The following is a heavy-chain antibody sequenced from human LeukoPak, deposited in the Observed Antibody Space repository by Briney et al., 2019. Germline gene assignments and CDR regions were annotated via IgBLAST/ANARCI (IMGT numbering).Heavy chain of an antibody. J-gene: IGHJ4*02. CDR3: ARDVAAMVPFFDY. D-gene: IGHD3-10*01. V-gene: IGHV4-59*01. CDR1: GGSISSYY. Sequence: SETLSLTCTVSGGSISSYYWSWIRQPPGKGLEWIGYIYYSGSTNYNPSLKSRVTISVDTSKNQFSLKLSSVTAADTAVYYCARDVAAMVPFFDYWGQGTLVTVSS. CDR2: IYYSGST.